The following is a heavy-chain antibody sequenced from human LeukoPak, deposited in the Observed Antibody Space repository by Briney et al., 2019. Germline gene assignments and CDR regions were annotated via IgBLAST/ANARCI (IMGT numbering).Heavy chain of an antibody. Sequence: GGSLRLSCAASGFTFSSYSMNWVRQAPGKALEWVSSISGTSSYIYYADSLKGRFTISRDNAKNSLYLQMNSLRAEDTAVYYCAREGYADYHFDYWGQGSLVTVSS. CDR2: ISGTSSYI. CDR1: GFTFSSYS. V-gene: IGHV3-21*01. D-gene: IGHD4-17*01. CDR3: AREGYADYHFDY. J-gene: IGHJ4*02.